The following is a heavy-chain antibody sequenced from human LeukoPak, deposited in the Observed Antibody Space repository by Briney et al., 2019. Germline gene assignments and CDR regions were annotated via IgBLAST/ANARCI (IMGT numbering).Heavy chain of an antibody. CDR1: GYSFTTYY. V-gene: IGHV1-46*03. CDR3: ARVKPSSSGHDY. CDR2: INPSGGGT. D-gene: IGHD6-19*01. J-gene: IGHJ4*02. Sequence: APVKVSCKASGYSFTTYYMRWVRQAPGQGLEWMGIINPSGGGTNYAQKFQDRVTMTRDTSTSTVYMDLSSLRSEDTAVYYCARVKPSSSGHDYWGQRTLLTVSS.